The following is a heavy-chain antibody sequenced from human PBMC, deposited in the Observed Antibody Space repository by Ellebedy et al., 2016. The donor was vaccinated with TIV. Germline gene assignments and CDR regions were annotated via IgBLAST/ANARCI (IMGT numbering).Heavy chain of an antibody. Sequence: GGSLRLXCPASGFTFSDYYMSWIRQAPGKGLEWVSYISSSSSYTNYADSVKGRFTISRDNAKNSLYLQMNSLRAEDTAVYYCASPDPIDYGMDVWGQGTTVTVSS. CDR2: ISSSSSYT. D-gene: IGHD2-15*01. V-gene: IGHV3-11*06. J-gene: IGHJ6*02. CDR1: GFTFSDYY. CDR3: ASPDPIDYGMDV.